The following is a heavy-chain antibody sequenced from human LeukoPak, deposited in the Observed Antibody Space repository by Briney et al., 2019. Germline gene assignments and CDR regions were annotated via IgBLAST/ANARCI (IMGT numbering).Heavy chain of an antibody. CDR2: INHSRST. J-gene: IGHJ4*02. CDR3: ARGNYDFWSGYYSHYFDY. D-gene: IGHD3-3*01. CDR1: GGSFSGYY. V-gene: IGHV4-34*01. Sequence: PSETLSLTCAVYGGSFSGYYWSWIRQPPGKGLEWIGEINHSRSTNYNPSLKSRVTISVDTSKNQFSLKLSSVTAADTAVYYCARGNYDFWSGYYSHYFDYWGQGILVTVSS.